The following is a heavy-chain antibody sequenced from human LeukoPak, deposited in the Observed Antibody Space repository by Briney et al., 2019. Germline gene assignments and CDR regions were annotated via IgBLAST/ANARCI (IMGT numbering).Heavy chain of an antibody. D-gene: IGHD3-10*01. V-gene: IGHV3-33*01. Sequence: PGGSLRLSCAASGFTFSSYGMHWVRQAPGKGLEWVAVIWYDGSNKYYADSVKGRFTISRDNSKNTLYLQMNSLRAEDTAVYYCARGGRLGYYYGSGIVQRDYYYGMDVWGQGTTVTVSS. CDR2: IWYDGSNK. J-gene: IGHJ6*02. CDR1: GFTFSSYG. CDR3: ARGGRLGYYYGSGIVQRDYYYGMDV.